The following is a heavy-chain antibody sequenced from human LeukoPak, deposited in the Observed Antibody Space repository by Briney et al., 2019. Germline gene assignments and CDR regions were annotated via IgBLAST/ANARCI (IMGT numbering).Heavy chain of an antibody. D-gene: IGHD4-23*01. CDR2: IYYSGST. CDR3: ARLGYGGNSGGFDY. V-gene: IGHV4-39*01. Sequence: SETLSLTCTVSGGSISSSSYYWGWIRQPPGKGLEWIGSIYYSGSTYYNPSLKSRVTISVDTSKNQFSLKLSSVTAADTAVYCCARLGYGGNSGGFDYWGQGTLVTVSS. J-gene: IGHJ4*02. CDR1: GGSISSSSYY.